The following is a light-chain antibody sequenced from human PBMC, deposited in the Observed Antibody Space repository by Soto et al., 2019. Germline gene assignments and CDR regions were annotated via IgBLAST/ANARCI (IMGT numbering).Light chain of an antibody. J-gene: IGKJ1*01. Sequence: TQSPATLSLSPGERATLSCRASQSVDSYLAWYQQKPGQAPRLLIYDASNRATGIPTRFSGSGSGTDFTLTISSLEPEDFAVYYCQQRSNWPPWTFGQGTKVDIK. CDR3: QQRSNWPPWT. V-gene: IGKV3-11*01. CDR2: DAS. CDR1: QSVDSY.